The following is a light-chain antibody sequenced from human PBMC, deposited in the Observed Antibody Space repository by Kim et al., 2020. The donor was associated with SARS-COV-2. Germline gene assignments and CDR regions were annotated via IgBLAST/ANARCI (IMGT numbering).Light chain of an antibody. CDR3: NSRDSSGNHNV. CDR2: GKN. V-gene: IGLV3-19*01. Sequence: AVGQTVRITCQRDSLRSYYAIWYQQKPGQAPVLVIYGKNNRPSGIPDRFSGSSSGNTASLTITGAQAEDEADYYCNSRDSSGNHNVFGGGTQLTVL. J-gene: IGLJ3*02. CDR1: SLRSYY.